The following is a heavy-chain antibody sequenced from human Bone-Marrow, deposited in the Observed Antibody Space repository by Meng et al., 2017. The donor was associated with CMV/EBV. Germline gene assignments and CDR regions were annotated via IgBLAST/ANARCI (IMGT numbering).Heavy chain of an antibody. Sequence: GESLKISCAASGFTFSSYSMNWVRQAPGKGLEWVSSISSSSSYIYYADSVKGRFTISRDNAKNSLYLQMNSLRAEDTAVYYWARDQYCSSTSCPPGFYYYYYYGMDVWGQGTTATVSS. D-gene: IGHD2-2*01. CDR3: ARDQYCSSTSCPPGFYYYYYYGMDV. V-gene: IGHV3-21*01. J-gene: IGHJ6*02. CDR1: GFTFSSYS. CDR2: ISSSSSYI.